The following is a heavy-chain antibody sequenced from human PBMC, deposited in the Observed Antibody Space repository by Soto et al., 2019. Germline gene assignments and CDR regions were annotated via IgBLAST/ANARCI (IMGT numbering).Heavy chain of an antibody. J-gene: IGHJ6*02. CDR1: GFTFSSYS. D-gene: IGHD6-13*01. CDR3: ARDRAGYSSSWGNGMDV. Sequence: EVQLVESGGGLVKPGGSLRLSCAASGFTFSSYSMNWVRQAPGKGLEWFSSISSSSSYIYYADSVKGRFTISRDNAKNSLYLQMNSLRAEDTAVYYCARDRAGYSSSWGNGMDVWGQGTTVTVSS. CDR2: ISSSSSYI. V-gene: IGHV3-21*01.